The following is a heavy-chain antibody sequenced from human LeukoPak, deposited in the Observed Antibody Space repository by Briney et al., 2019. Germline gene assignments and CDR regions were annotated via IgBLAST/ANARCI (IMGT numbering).Heavy chain of an antibody. J-gene: IGHJ4*02. V-gene: IGHV3-11*01. D-gene: IGHD3-22*01. CDR3: ARDLYDSSSPYYFDY. CDR1: GFTFSDYY. Sequence: GGSLRLSCAASGFTFSDYYMSWIRQAPGKGLEWVSYISSSGSTIYYADSVKGRFTISRDNAKNSLYLQMNSLRAKDTAVYYCARDLYDSSSPYYFDYWGQGTLVTVSS. CDR2: ISSSGSTI.